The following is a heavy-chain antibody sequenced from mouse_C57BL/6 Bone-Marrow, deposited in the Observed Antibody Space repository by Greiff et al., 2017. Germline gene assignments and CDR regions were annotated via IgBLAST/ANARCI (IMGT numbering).Heavy chain of an antibody. CDR2: IYPGSGST. J-gene: IGHJ2*01. CDR3: AREGETGTHFDY. D-gene: IGHD4-1*01. Sequence: VQLQQPGAELVKPGASVKMSCKASGYTFTSYWITWVKQRPGQGLEWIGDIYPGSGSTNYNEKFKSKDTLTVDTSSSTAYMQLRSLTSEDSAVYYCAREGETGTHFDYWGQGTTLTVSS. CDR1: GYTFTSYW. V-gene: IGHV1-55*01.